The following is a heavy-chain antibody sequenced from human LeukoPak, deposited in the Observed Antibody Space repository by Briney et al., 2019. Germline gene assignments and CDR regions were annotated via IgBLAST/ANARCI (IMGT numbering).Heavy chain of an antibody. D-gene: IGHD3-22*01. V-gene: IGHV1-18*01. CDR2: ISTYNGNT. CDR3: ARDGYYDSSGYFLDMYFDY. CDR1: GYTFASHG. Sequence: ASVKVSCKATGYTFASHGISWVRQAPGQGLEWMGWISTYNGNTKYAQKLQGRVTMTTDTSTSTAYMELRSLRSDDTAVYYCARDGYYDSSGYFLDMYFDYWAREPWSPSPQ. J-gene: IGHJ4*02.